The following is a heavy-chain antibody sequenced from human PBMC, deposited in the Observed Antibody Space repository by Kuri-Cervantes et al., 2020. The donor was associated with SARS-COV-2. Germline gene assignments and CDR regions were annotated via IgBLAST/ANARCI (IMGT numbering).Heavy chain of an antibody. J-gene: IGHJ6*02. Sequence: ASVKVSCKASGYTFTSYYMHWVRQAPGQGLEWMGIINPSGGSTSYAQKFQGRVTMTRDTSMSTVYMELSSLRSEDTAVYYCAREGAVVVPAAVRFYYYGMDVWGQGTTVTVSS. CDR2: INPSGGST. D-gene: IGHD2-2*01. CDR1: GYTFTSYY. V-gene: IGHV1-46*03. CDR3: AREGAVVVPAAVRFYYYGMDV.